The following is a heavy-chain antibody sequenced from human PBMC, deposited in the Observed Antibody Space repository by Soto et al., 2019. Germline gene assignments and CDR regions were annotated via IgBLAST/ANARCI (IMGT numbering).Heavy chain of an antibody. J-gene: IGHJ6*02. D-gene: IGHD2-21*02. V-gene: IGHV4-31*02. Sequence: WTWIRQHPGKGLEWIGYIFYSGTTYYNPSLKSRVTISVDTSRNQFSLKLTSVTAADTAVYYCAKNGRFDGDWGGYYYYGMDVCGQWTTVTVSS. CDR2: IFYSGTT. CDR3: AKNGRFDGDWGGYYYYGMDV.